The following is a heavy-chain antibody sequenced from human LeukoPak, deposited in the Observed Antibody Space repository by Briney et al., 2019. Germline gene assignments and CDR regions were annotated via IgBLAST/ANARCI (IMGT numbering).Heavy chain of an antibody. D-gene: IGHD1-26*01. Sequence: ASVKVSCKASGYTFTGYYMHWVRQAPGQGLEWMGRINPNSGGTNYAQKFQGRVTMTRDTSISTAYMELSRLRSDDTAVYYCARDSVGATSEDYWGQGTLVTVSS. CDR3: ARDSVGATSEDY. V-gene: IGHV1-2*06. J-gene: IGHJ4*02. CDR1: GYTFTGYY. CDR2: INPNSGGT.